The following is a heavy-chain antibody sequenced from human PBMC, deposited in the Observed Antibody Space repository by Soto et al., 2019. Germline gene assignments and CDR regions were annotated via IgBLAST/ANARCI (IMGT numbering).Heavy chain of an antibody. V-gene: IGHV1-58*01. Sequence: SVKVSCKASGFTFTNSAVQWVRQAGGQRLEWIGWIVVGSGNTNYAQKFQERVTITRDMSTSTAYMELSRLRFEDTAVYYCARDQSTVGRGYYPDYVPWWDPWGQGTLVTFS. CDR1: GFTFTNSA. J-gene: IGHJ5*02. D-gene: IGHD3-22*01. CDR3: ARDQSTVGRGYYPDYVPWWDP. CDR2: IVVGSGNT.